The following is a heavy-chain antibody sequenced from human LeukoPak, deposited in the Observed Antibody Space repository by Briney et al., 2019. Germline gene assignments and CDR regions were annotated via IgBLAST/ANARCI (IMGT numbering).Heavy chain of an antibody. D-gene: IGHD3-22*01. V-gene: IGHV3-23*01. CDR2: VSGAGTTT. CDR1: GFSFSSYA. CDR3: ARHVVALGFDY. J-gene: IGHJ4*02. Sequence: PGGSLRLSCTASGFSFSSYALSWVRQTPGKGLEWVSTVSGAGTTTYYADSVKGRFTISRDNAKNSLYLQVNSLRAEDTAVYYCARHVVALGFDYWGQGTLVTVSS.